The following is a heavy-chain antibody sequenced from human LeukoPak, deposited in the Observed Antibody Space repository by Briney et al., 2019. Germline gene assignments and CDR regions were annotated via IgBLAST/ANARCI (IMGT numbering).Heavy chain of an antibody. Sequence: GGSLRLSCAASGFTFSSYSMNWVRQAPGKGLEWASFITRGSNYIYYADSVKSRFTISRDNAKNSLYLQMNSLRADDTAVYYCARGPHTSLVPYFFDYWGQGALVTVSS. D-gene: IGHD5-18*01. CDR2: ITRGSNYI. J-gene: IGHJ4*02. V-gene: IGHV3-21*01. CDR3: ARGPHTSLVPYFFDY. CDR1: GFTFSSYS.